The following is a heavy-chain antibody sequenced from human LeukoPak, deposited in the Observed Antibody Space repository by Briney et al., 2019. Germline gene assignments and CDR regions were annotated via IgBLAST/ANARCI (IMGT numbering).Heavy chain of an antibody. D-gene: IGHD3-16*01. Sequence: PGGSLRLSCAASGFIFTNYWMHWVRQAPGKGLVWVSRVDIDGSSTIYADSVQGRFTISRDNAKKSLYLQMNSLRVEDTAVYYCARGGGDHAFDLWGQGTMVTVSS. CDR3: ARGGGDHAFDL. J-gene: IGHJ3*01. V-gene: IGHV3-74*01. CDR2: VDIDGSST. CDR1: GFIFTNYW.